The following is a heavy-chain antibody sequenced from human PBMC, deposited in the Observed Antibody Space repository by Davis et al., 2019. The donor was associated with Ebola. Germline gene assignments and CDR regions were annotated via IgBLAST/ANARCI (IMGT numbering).Heavy chain of an antibody. V-gene: IGHV3-9*01. CDR2: ISWNSGNI. CDR3: AKDSSSSSHYYYGMDV. CDR1: GFTFSSYE. Sequence: SLKISCAASGFTFSSYEMNWVRQAPGKGLEWVSGISWNSGNIGYADSVKGRFTISRDNAKNSLYLQMNSLRAEDTALYYCAKDSSSSSHYYYGMDVWGQGTTVTVSS. J-gene: IGHJ6*02. D-gene: IGHD6-6*01.